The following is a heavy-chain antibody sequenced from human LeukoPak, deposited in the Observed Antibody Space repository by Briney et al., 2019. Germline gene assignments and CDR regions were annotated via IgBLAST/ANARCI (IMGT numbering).Heavy chain of an antibody. V-gene: IGHV3-30*04. D-gene: IGHD6-19*01. CDR1: GFTFSSYA. J-gene: IGHJ4*02. CDR2: ISYDGSNK. Sequence: PGGSLRLSCAASGFTFSSYAMHWVRQAPGKGLEWVAVISYDGSNKYYADSVKGRFTISRDNSKNTLYLQMNSLRAEDTAVYYCARGARYSSGWYYWGQGTLVTVSS. CDR3: ARGARYSSGWYY.